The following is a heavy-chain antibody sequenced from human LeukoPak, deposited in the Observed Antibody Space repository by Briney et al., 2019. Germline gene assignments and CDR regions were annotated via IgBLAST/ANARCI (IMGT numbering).Heavy chain of an antibody. V-gene: IGHV2-5*02. D-gene: IGHD3-10*01. J-gene: IGHJ3*02. Sequence: KESGPTLVKPTQTLTLTCTFSGFSLSTSGVGVGWIRQPPGKALEWLALIYWDDVKRYSPSGKSRLTITKDTSKNQVVLTMTNMDPVDTATYYCAHRQLYYLPGTFDTWGQGTMVTVSS. CDR3: AHRQLYYLPGTFDT. CDR2: IYWDDVK. CDR1: GFSLSTSGVG.